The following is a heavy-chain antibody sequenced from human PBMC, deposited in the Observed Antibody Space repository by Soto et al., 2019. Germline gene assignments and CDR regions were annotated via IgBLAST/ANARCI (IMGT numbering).Heavy chain of an antibody. CDR2: IWYDGSNK. CDR3: ARDGYCSGGSCYSYYYYGMDV. V-gene: IGHV3-33*01. Sequence: QVQLVESGGGVVQPGRSLRLSFAASGFTFSSYGMHWVRQAPGKGLEWVAVIWYDGSNKYYADSVKGRFTISRDNSKNTLYLQMNSLRAEDTAVYYCARDGYCSGGSCYSYYYYGMDVWGQGTTVTVSS. CDR1: GFTFSSYG. D-gene: IGHD2-15*01. J-gene: IGHJ6*02.